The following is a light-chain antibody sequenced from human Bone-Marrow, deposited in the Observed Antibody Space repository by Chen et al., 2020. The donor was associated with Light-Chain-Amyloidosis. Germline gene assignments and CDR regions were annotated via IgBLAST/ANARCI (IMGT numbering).Light chain of an antibody. CDR2: KAS. V-gene: IGKV1-5*03. J-gene: IGKJ2*01. CDR1: HTIDKW. Sequence: DIQMTQSPCTLSASVGDRVTITCRASHTIDKWLAWYQQKPGKAPNLLIYKASTLESGVPSRFSGSGFGTEFTLTIDSLQPDDFATYYCQQYNSYSYTFGQGTKLELK. CDR3: QQYNSYSYT.